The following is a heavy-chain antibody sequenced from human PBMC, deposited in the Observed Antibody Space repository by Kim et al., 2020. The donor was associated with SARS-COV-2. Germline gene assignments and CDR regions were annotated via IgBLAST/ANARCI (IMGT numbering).Heavy chain of an antibody. J-gene: IGHJ3*02. CDR2: ISYDGSNK. CDR3: ARDWLPSAGATSAFDI. D-gene: IGHD1-26*01. V-gene: IGHV3-30-3*01. Sequence: GGSLRLSCAASGFTFSSYAMHWVRQAPGKGLEWVAVISYDGSNKYYADSVKGRFTISRDNSKNTLYLQMNSLRAEDTAVYYCARDWLPSAGATSAFDIWG. CDR1: GFTFSSYA.